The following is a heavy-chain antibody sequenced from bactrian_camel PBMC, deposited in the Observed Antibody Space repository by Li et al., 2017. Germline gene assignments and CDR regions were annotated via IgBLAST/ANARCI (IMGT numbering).Heavy chain of an antibody. CDR2: IDSPTGST. J-gene: IGHJ4*01. Sequence: HVQLVESGGGSVQSGGSLRLSCAASGNIRSRYGSRYCVGWFRQAPGKEREGVAAIDSPTGSTEYADSAKGRFTISKDNAKSTWYLQMNSLKPEDTAMYYCAADRQPCAYVRLRGDYMDWGQGTQVTVS. V-gene: IGHV3S53*01. CDR3: AADRQPCAYVRLRGDYMD. CDR1: GNIRSRYG. D-gene: IGHD4*01.